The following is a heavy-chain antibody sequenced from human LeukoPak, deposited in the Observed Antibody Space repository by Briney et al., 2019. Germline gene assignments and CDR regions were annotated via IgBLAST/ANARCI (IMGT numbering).Heavy chain of an antibody. V-gene: IGHV7-4-1*02. Sequence: ASVKVSCKASGYTFTSYAMNWVRQAPGQGLEWMGWINTNTGNPTYAQGFTGRFVFSLDTSVSTAYLQISSLKAEDTAVYYCARDPGIYCSGGSCPWWFDPWGQGTLVTVSS. J-gene: IGHJ5*02. CDR3: ARDPGIYCSGGSCPWWFDP. CDR1: GYTFTSYA. CDR2: INTNTGNP. D-gene: IGHD2-15*01.